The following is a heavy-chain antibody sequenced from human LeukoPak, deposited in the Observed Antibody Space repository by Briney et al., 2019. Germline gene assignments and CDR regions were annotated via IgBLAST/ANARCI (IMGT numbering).Heavy chain of an antibody. CDR2: IKQDGSEK. Sequence: GGSLRLSCAASGFTFSSYWMSWVRQAPGKGLEWVANIKQDGSEKYYVDSVKGRFTISRDNAKNSLYLQMNSLRAEDTAVYYCARAYYDNSGYSLRYYYYGMDVWGQGTTVTVSS. D-gene: IGHD3-22*01. V-gene: IGHV3-7*04. CDR3: ARAYYDNSGYSLRYYYYGMDV. J-gene: IGHJ6*02. CDR1: GFTFSSYW.